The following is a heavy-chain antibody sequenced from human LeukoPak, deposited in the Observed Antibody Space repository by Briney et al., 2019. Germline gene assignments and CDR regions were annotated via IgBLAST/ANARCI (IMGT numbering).Heavy chain of an antibody. J-gene: IGHJ5*02. CDR3: AKDLYYYDSSGYHSAHSS. D-gene: IGHD3-22*01. V-gene: IGHV3-23*01. CDR2: ISGSGGST. Sequence: GGSLRLSCAASGFTFSSYNMNWVRQAPGKGLEWVSAISGSGGSTYYADSVKGRFTISRDNSKNTLYLQMNSLRAEDTAVYYCAKDLYYYDSSGYHSAHSSWGQGTLVTVSS. CDR1: GFTFSSYN.